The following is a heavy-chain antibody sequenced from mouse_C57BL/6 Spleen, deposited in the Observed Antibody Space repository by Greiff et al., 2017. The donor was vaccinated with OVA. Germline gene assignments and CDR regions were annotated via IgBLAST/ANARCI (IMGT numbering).Heavy chain of an antibody. CDR1: GYTFTSYW. CDR3: ANYYGSSYEYFDV. CDR2: IDPNSGGT. J-gene: IGHJ1*03. Sequence: VQLQQPGAELVQPGASVKVSCKASGYTFTSYWMHWVKQRPGQGLEWIGRIDPNSGGTKYNEKFKSKATLTVDKPSSTAYMQLSSLTSEDSAVYYCANYYGSSYEYFDVWGTGTTVTVSS. D-gene: IGHD1-1*01. V-gene: IGHV1-72*01.